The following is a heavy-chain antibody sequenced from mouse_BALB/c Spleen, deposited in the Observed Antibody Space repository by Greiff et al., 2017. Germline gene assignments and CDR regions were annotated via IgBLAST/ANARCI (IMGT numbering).Heavy chain of an antibody. D-gene: IGHD2-3*01. J-gene: IGHJ3*01. CDR2: INPSNGGT. CDR3: TRRDDGYYAWFAY. CDR1: GYTFTSYY. V-gene: IGHV1S81*02. Sequence: VQLQQSGAELVKPGASVKLSCKASGYTFTSYYMYWVKQRPGQGLEWIGGINPSNGGTNFNEKFKSKATLTVDKSSSTAYMQLSSLTSEDSAVYYCTRRDDGYYAWFAYWGQGTLVTVSA.